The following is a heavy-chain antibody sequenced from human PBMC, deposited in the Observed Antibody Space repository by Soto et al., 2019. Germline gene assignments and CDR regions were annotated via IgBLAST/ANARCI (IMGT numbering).Heavy chain of an antibody. Sequence: GGSLTLSCAASGFTFSNYWMHWVRQVPGEGLEWVSSINNDGSRTWYADFVRGPIAMSRDKARNLVYLQMTILRAEDTAVYYCSTTFEYWGQGALVTVSS. CDR2: INNDGSRT. J-gene: IGHJ4*02. CDR1: GFTFSNYW. D-gene: IGHD1-26*01. V-gene: IGHV3-74*01. CDR3: STTFEY.